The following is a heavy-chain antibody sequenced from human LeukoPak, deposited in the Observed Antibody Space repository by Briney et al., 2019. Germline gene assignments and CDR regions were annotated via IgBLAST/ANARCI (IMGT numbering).Heavy chain of an antibody. CDR1: GFIFSNYW. CDR3: ARGLHPNTGYYDVGF. D-gene: IGHD1-26*01. Sequence: GGSLRLSCAASGFIFSNYWMSWVRQAPGKGLEWVANIKQDGSEKFYADSVEGRFTISRGNAKNSLYLQMNSLRAEDTAVYFCARGLHPNTGYYDVGFWGQGTLVTVSS. V-gene: IGHV3-7*05. J-gene: IGHJ4*02. CDR2: IKQDGSEK.